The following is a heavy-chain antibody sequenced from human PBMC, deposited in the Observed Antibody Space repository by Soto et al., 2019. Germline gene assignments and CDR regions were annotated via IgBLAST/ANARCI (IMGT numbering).Heavy chain of an antibody. V-gene: IGHV3-64D*06. Sequence: GGSLRLSCAASGFTFSSYAMHWVRQAPGKGLEYASGISSNGGTTYYVDSVKGRFTISRDNSKNTLYLQMSSLRAEDTAVYYCVKDPGAVTGDEYFQHWGLGTRGIASS. CDR3: VKDPGAVTGDEYFQH. D-gene: IGHD6-19*01. CDR1: GFTFSSYA. J-gene: IGHJ1*01. CDR2: ISSNGGTT.